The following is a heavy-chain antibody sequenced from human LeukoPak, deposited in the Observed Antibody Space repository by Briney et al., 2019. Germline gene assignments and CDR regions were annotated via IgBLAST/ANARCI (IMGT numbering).Heavy chain of an antibody. CDR1: GYTFTSYY. V-gene: IGHV1-46*01. CDR2: INPSGGST. CDR3: ARDFNYYDSSGYYFPLLRSGVIDY. D-gene: IGHD3-22*01. Sequence: ASVKVSCKASGYTFTSYYMHWVRQAPGQGLEWMGIINPSGGSTSYAQKFQGRVTMTRDTSTSTVYMELSSLRSEDTAVYYCARDFNYYDSSGYYFPLLRSGVIDYWGQGTLVTVSS. J-gene: IGHJ4*02.